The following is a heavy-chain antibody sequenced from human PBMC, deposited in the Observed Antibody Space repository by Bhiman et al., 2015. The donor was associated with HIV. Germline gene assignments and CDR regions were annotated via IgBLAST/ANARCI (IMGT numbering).Heavy chain of an antibody. Sequence: EVQMVESGGGLVKPGGSLRLSCTASGFTFDTYNINWVRQAPGKGLEWVSSISRTSDYIYYADPVKGRFTTSRDNAKNSVYLQMSRLRADDTGVYYCARYGGSFQFDTWGQGTQVTVSS. CDR1: GFTFDTYN. D-gene: IGHD1-26*01. CDR2: ISRTSDYI. V-gene: IGHV3-21*01. CDR3: ARYGGSFQFDT. J-gene: IGHJ4*02.